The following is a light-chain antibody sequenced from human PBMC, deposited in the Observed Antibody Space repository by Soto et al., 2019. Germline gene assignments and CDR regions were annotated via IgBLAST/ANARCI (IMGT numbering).Light chain of an antibody. J-gene: IGLJ3*02. V-gene: IGLV1-44*01. CDR3: ATWDDGLSARGV. CDR1: RSNIGNNA. CDR2: NSN. Sequence: QSVLTQTPSASGTPGQTVTISCSGTRSNIGNNAVSWYQQFPGTAPKLLIYNSNQRPGGVPDRFSGSKSGSSASLAISGLQSEDEADYYCATWDDGLSARGVFGGGTKVTVL.